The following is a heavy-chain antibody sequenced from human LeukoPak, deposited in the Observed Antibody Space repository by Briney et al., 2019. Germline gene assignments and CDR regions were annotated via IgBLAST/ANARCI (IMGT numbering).Heavy chain of an antibody. V-gene: IGHV4-39*01. Sequence: SETLSLTCTVSGGSISSSSYNWAWIRQPPGKGLEWIGSIDSGGSTYYNPSLKSRVTISVDPSKDQFSLKLSSVTAADTAMYYCARPPGIAAAWFDPWGQGTLVTVSS. D-gene: IGHD6-13*01. J-gene: IGHJ5*02. CDR3: ARPPGIAAAWFDP. CDR1: GGSISSSSYN. CDR2: IDSGGST.